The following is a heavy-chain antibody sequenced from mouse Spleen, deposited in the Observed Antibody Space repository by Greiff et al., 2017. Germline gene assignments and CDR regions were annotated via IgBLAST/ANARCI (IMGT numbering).Heavy chain of an antibody. V-gene: IGHV1-39*01. D-gene: IGHD2-10*01. CDR1: GYSFTDYN. Sequence: VQLKESGPELVKPGASVKISCKASGYSFTDYNMNWVKQSNGKSLEWIGVINPNYGTTSYNQKFKGKATLTVDQSSSTAYMQLNSLTSEDSAVYYCARSYYGNYRRFYFDYWGQGTTLTVSS. CDR2: INPNYGTT. CDR3: ARSYYGNYRRFYFDY. J-gene: IGHJ2*01.